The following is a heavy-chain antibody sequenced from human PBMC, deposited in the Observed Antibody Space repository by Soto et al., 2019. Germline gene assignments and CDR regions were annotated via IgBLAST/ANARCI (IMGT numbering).Heavy chain of an antibody. Sequence: PSATLSLTCAVYGGSFSGYYWSWIRQPPGTGLEWIGEINHSGSTNYNPSLKSRVTISVDTSKNQLSLKLSSLTAADTAVYYCARLPFYILVFPYVFNGCGQGTQVTVPS. CDR2: INHSGST. CDR1: GGSFSGYY. D-gene: IGHD2-8*01. V-gene: IGHV4-34*01. CDR3: ARLPFYILVFPYVFNG. J-gene: IGHJ4*02.